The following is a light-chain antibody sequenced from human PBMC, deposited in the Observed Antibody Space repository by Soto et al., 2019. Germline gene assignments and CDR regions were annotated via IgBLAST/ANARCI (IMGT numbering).Light chain of an antibody. CDR1: QSISSY. CDR2: DAS. V-gene: IGKV3-11*01. J-gene: IGKJ4*01. CDR3: QQRVNWPPLT. Sequence: EVVMTQSPASLSLSPGERATLSCRASQSISSYLAWYQQKPGQPPRLLIYDASNRATGIPARFSGSGSGTDFTLTISSLEPEDFAVYYCQQRVNWPPLTFGGGTKVEI.